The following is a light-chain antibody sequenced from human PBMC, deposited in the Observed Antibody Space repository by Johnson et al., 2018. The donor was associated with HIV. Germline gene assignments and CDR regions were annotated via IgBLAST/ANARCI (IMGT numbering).Light chain of an antibody. CDR1: SSNIGNNY. V-gene: IGLV1-51*01. J-gene: IGLJ1*01. Sequence: QSVLTQPPSVSAAPGQKVTISCSGSSSNIGNNYVSWYQQLPGTAPKLLIYDSNKRPSGIPDRFSGSKSGTSATLGITGLQTGDEAVYYCGTWDSSLRVGFFGTGTKVTVL. CDR2: DSN. CDR3: GTWDSSLRVGF.